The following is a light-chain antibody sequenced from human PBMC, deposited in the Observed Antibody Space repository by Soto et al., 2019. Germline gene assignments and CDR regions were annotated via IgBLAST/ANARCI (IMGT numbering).Light chain of an antibody. CDR1: SGDIGDYNY. J-gene: IGLJ1*01. CDR2: DVS. Sequence: ALTQPASVSGSPGQSITISCVGTSGDIGDYNYVSWYQQHPGKVPKVIIYDVSNRPSGVSYRFSGTKSGNTASLTVSGLQAEDEADYYCCSYTRSGTLISGTGTKVTVL. V-gene: IGLV2-14*01. CDR3: CSYTRSGTLI.